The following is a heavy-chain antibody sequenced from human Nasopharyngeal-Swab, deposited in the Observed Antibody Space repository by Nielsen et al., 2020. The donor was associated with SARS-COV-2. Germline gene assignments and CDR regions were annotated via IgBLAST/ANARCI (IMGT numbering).Heavy chain of an antibody. Sequence: GESLKISCAASGFTFSSYAMSWVRQAPGKGLEWVSAISGSGGSTYYADSVKGRFTISRDNSKNTLHLQMNSLRAEDTAVYYCAKVTVTEDYYYYYGMDVWGQGTTVTVSS. J-gene: IGHJ6*02. D-gene: IGHD4-17*01. CDR1: GFTFSSYA. CDR2: ISGSGGST. CDR3: AKVTVTEDYYYYYGMDV. V-gene: IGHV3-23*01.